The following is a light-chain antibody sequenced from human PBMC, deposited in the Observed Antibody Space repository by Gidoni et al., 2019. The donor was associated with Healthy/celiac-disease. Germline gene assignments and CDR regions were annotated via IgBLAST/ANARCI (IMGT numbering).Light chain of an antibody. CDR1: QKFSSY. CDR3: QQRSNWPPIT. Sequence: EIVLTQSPATLSLSPGERATLSCRASQKFSSYLAWFQQKPGQAPRLLIYDASNRATGIPAKFNGSGAGTNFTLTISSLEPEEFAVYYCQQRSNWPPITFGQGTRLEIK. V-gene: IGKV3-11*01. CDR2: DAS. J-gene: IGKJ5*01.